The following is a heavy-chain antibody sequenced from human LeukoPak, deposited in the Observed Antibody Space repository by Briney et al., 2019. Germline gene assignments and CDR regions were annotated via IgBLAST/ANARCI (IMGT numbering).Heavy chain of an antibody. CDR1: GGSISSYY. Sequence: PSETLSLTCTVSGGSISSYYWSWIRQPPGKGLEWIGYIYYSGSTNYNPSLKSRVTISVDTSKNQFSLKLSSVTAADTAVYYCARGLGEYYDFWSGYYPHARLNNWFDPWGQGTLVTVSS. V-gene: IGHV4-59*12. CDR3: ARGLGEYYDFWSGYYPHARLNNWFDP. J-gene: IGHJ5*02. D-gene: IGHD3-3*01. CDR2: IYYSGST.